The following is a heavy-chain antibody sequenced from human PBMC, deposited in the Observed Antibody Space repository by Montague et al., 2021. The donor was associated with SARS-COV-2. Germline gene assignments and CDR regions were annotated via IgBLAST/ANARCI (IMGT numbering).Heavy chain of an antibody. CDR1: GGSFSTYS. Sequence: SETLSLTCAVHGGSFSTYSWNWIRQPPGKGPEWIGEIHHGGSTNYNPSLKSRVTISADTSKNQFSLKLTSVAAADTAVYYCARLGDGVVPSPILGVGPYYSYYYMDVWGKGTPVTVSS. D-gene: IGHD3-10*01. CDR3: ARLGDGVVPSPILGVGPYYSYYYMDV. V-gene: IGHV4-34*01. J-gene: IGHJ6*03. CDR2: IHHGGST.